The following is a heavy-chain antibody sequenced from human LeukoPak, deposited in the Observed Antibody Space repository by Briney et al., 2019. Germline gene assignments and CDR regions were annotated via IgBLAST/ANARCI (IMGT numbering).Heavy chain of an antibody. J-gene: IGHJ3*02. CDR1: GFTFSSYA. D-gene: IGHD6-13*01. CDR3: ARGGKGSSWYEDAFDI. V-gene: IGHV3-30*04. Sequence: PGRYLRLSCAASGFTFSSYAMHWVRQAPGKGLEWVAVISYDGSNKYYADSVKGRFTISRDNSKNTLYLQMNSLRAEDTAVYYCARGGKGSSWYEDAFDIWGQGTMVTVSS. CDR2: ISYDGSNK.